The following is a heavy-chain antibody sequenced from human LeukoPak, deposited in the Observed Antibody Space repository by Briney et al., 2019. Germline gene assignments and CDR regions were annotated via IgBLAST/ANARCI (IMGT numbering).Heavy chain of an antibody. CDR3: ATLSGGSYYRISFDY. J-gene: IGHJ4*02. Sequence: GGSLRLSCAASGFSCSSYAMSWVRQAPGKGLEWVSASSGSGGSTYYADSVKGRFTISRDNSKNTLYLQMNSLRAEDTAVYYCATLSGGSYYRISFDYWGQGTLVTVSS. CDR1: GFSCSSYA. D-gene: IGHD1-26*01. CDR2: SSGSGGST. V-gene: IGHV3-23*01.